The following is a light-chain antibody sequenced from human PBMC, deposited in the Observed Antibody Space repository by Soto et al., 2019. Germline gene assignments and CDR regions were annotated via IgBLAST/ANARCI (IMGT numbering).Light chain of an antibody. CDR1: SSNIASYY. Sequence: QSVLTQPPSASGTPGQRVTISCSGSSSNIASYYVYWYQQLPGTAPKLLIHRSNQRPSGVPDRFSGSKSGTSASLAISGLRSDDEADYYCAAWDDSLSGVLFGGGTKLTVL. V-gene: IGLV1-47*01. J-gene: IGLJ2*01. CDR2: RSN. CDR3: AAWDDSLSGVL.